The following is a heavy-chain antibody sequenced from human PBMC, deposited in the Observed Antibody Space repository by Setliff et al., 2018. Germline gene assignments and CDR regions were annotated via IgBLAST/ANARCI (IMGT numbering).Heavy chain of an antibody. D-gene: IGHD1-26*01. CDR1: GYTFTGYY. CDR2: INPNSGGT. J-gene: IGHJ4*02. CDR3: ATEMGLKHLDY. V-gene: IGHV1-2*02. Sequence: ASVKVSCKASGYTFTGYYIHWVRQAPGQGLEWMGYINPNSGGTSSAQNFQGRVTITRDTSIDTAFMELSRPTSDDTAMYYCATEMGLKHLDYWGQGTLVTVSS.